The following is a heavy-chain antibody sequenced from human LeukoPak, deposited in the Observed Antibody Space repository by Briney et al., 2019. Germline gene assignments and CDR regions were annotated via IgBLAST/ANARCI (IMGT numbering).Heavy chain of an antibody. J-gene: IGHJ4*02. D-gene: IGHD6-19*01. CDR3: VRVRGYWLVRGYLDY. CDR1: GASMSSSSYY. V-gene: IGHV4-39*02. CDR2: IYYSGAN. Sequence: SETLSLTCTVSGASMSSSSYYWGWLRQSPGKGLEWIGSIYYSGANHYNPSLKSRVTMSVDTSKNQFSVKLTSVTATDTAVYYCVRVRGYWLVRGYLDYWGQGTQVTVSS.